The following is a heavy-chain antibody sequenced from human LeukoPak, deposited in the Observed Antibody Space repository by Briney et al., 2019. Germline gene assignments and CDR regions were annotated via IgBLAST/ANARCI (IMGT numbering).Heavy chain of an antibody. Sequence: GGSLRLSCAASGFTFSSYWMSWVRQAPGKGLEWVANIKQDGSEKYYVDSVKGRFTISRDNAKNSLYLQMNSLRAEDTAVYYCARAPPDSHAQDSESWYFDYWGQGTLVTVSS. CDR3: ARAPPDSHAQDSESWYFDY. CDR2: IKQDGSEK. D-gene: IGHD3-16*01. J-gene: IGHJ4*02. CDR1: GFTFSSYW. V-gene: IGHV3-7*01.